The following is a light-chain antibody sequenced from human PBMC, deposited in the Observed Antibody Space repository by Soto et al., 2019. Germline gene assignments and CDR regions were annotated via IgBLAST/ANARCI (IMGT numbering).Light chain of an antibody. CDR3: CSYAGGSTFV. CDR2: EGS. Sequence: QSVLTQPASVSGSPGQSITISCTGTSSDVGTYNVVSWYQQHPGKAPKLIIYEGSRRPSGVSNRFSGSKSGNTASLTISGLQAEDEAEYYCCSYAGGSTFVFGGGTKVPVL. J-gene: IGLJ2*01. CDR1: SSDVGTYNV. V-gene: IGLV2-23*03.